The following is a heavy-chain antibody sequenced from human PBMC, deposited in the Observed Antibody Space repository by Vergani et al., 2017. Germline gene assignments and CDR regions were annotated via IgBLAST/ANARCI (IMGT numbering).Heavy chain of an antibody. Sequence: QMQLVESGGGVVQPGGSLRLSCAASGFTFSLSAMHWVRLAPGRGLEWLAFIRSDSGERYHAHSVEGRFSISRDNSKNTLYLQMNSLRPDDSATYYCIKEGVFRMPTDIDFWGQGTLVTVSS. V-gene: IGHV3-30*02. D-gene: IGHD3-3*01. CDR3: IKEGVFRMPTDIDF. CDR2: IRSDSGER. CDR1: GFTFSLSA. J-gene: IGHJ4*02.